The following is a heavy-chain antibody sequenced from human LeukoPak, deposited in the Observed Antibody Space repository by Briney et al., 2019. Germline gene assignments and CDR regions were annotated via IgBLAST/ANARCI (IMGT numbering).Heavy chain of an antibody. CDR1: GYTFTGYY. J-gene: IGHJ4*02. V-gene: IGHV1-2*02. Sequence: ASVTVSCKASGYTFTGYYMHWVRQAPGQGLEWMGWINPNSGGTNYAQTFQGRVTMTRDTSISTAYMELSRLRSDDTAVYYCARDDCSSTSCYTLDYWGQGTLVTVSS. CDR2: INPNSGGT. CDR3: ARDDCSSTSCYTLDY. D-gene: IGHD2-2*02.